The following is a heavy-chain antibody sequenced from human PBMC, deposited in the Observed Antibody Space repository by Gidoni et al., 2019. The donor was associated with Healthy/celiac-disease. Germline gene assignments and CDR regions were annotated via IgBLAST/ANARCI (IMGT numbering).Heavy chain of an antibody. CDR2: IYYSGST. D-gene: IGHD3-22*01. J-gene: IGHJ5*02. CDR3: ARYLNYYDSSGYYEGWFDP. CDR1: GGSISSSY. V-gene: IGHV4-59*01. Sequence: QVQLQESGPGLVKPSATLSLTCTVSGGSISSSYWSWIRQHPGKGLEWIGYIYYSGSTNYNPSLKSRVTISVDTSKNQFSLKLSSVNAADTDVYYCARYLNYYDSSGYYEGWFDPWGQGTLVTVSS.